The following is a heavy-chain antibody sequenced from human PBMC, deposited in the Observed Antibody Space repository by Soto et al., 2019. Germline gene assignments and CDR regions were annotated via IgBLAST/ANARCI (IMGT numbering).Heavy chain of an antibody. V-gene: IGHV1-8*01. CDR2: MNPNSGNT. CDR3: ARDAPEDFWSGYIWFDP. D-gene: IGHD3-3*01. J-gene: IGHJ5*02. Sequence: ASVKVSCKASGYTFTSYDINWVRQATGQGLEWMGWMNPNSGNTGYAQKFQGRVTMTRNTSISTAYMELSSLRSEDTAVYYCARDAPEDFWSGYIWFDPWGQGTLVTAPQ. CDR1: GYTFTSYD.